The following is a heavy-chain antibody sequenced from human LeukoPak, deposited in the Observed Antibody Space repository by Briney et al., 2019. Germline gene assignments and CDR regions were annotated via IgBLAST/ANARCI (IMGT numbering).Heavy chain of an antibody. Sequence: GGSLRLSCAASGFTFSSSEMNWVRQAPGKGLEWVSYISSSGNTIYYADSVKGRFTISRHNAKNSLYLQMNSLRAEDTAVYYCARAAIAAAGIYYYMDVWGKGTTVTVSS. CDR2: ISSSGNTI. CDR1: GFTFSSSE. V-gene: IGHV3-48*03. J-gene: IGHJ6*03. D-gene: IGHD6-13*01. CDR3: ARAAIAAAGIYYYMDV.